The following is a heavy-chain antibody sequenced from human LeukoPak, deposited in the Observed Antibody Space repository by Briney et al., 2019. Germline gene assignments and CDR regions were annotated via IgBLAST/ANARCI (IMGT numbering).Heavy chain of an antibody. D-gene: IGHD2-2*02. CDR2: IIPIFGTA. V-gene: IGHV1-69*13. Sequence: SVKVSCKASGGTFSSYAISWVRQAPGQGLEWMGGIIPIFGTANYAQKFQGRVTITADESTSTAYMELSSLRSEDPAVYYCARESREYRGPYLLYFGKDGWGQGTTVTVSS. CDR1: GGTFSSYA. J-gene: IGHJ6*02. CDR3: ARESREYRGPYLLYFGKDG.